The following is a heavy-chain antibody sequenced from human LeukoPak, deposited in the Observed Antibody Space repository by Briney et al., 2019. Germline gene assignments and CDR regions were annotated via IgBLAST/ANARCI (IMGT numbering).Heavy chain of an antibody. J-gene: IGHJ4*02. CDR3: ARERIYYFDY. CDR2: INQDGSEK. CDR1: GFPFRTYW. D-gene: IGHD2-15*01. V-gene: IGHV3-7*01. Sequence: PGGSLRLSCAASGFPFRTYWMSWVRQAPGKGLEWVANINQDGSEKYYVDSVKGRFTLSRDNAKNSLYLQMNSLTVEDTAVYYCARERIYYFDYWGQGTLVTVSS.